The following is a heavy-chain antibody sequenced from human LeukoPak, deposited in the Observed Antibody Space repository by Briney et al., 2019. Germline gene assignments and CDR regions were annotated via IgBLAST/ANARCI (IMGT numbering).Heavy chain of an antibody. V-gene: IGHV4-31*03. J-gene: IGHJ4*02. D-gene: IGHD3-16*01. CDR1: GGSISSGGYY. CDR2: IYYSGST. Sequence: PSETLSLTCTVSGGSISSGGYYWSWIRQHPGKGLEWIGCIYYSGSTYYNPSLKSRVTISVDTSKNQFSLKLSSVTAADTAVYYCARAAGYDGANHFDYWGQGTLVTVSS. CDR3: ARAAGYDGANHFDY.